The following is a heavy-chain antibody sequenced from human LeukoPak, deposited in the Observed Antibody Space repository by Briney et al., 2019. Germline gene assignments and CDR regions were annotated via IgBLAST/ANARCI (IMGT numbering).Heavy chain of an antibody. CDR3: ATSSPPTRGYDYVRGSYRHPDLDY. Sequence: ASVEVSCKVSGYTLTELSMHWVRQAPGKGLEWMGGFDPEDGETIYAQKFQGRVTMTEDTSTDTAYMELSSLRSEDTAVYYCATSSPPTRGYDYVRGSYRHPDLDYWGQGTLVTVSS. D-gene: IGHD3-16*02. CDR1: GYTLTELS. J-gene: IGHJ4*02. CDR2: FDPEDGET. V-gene: IGHV1-24*01.